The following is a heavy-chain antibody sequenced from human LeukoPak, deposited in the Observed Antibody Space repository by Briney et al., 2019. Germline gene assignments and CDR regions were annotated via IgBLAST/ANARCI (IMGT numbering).Heavy chain of an antibody. D-gene: IGHD5-12*01. CDR2: ISGSGVDT. CDR1: GFTFSGFA. V-gene: IGHV3-23*01. Sequence: GGSQRLSCGATGFTFSGFAIGWGRRAPGKGLEWVSTISGSGVDTYYADSVKGRFTISRDSSKNTLYLQMNSLRAEDTAIYYCAARPPIIVAGPFDYWGQGTQVTVSS. CDR3: AARPPIIVAGPFDY. J-gene: IGHJ4*02.